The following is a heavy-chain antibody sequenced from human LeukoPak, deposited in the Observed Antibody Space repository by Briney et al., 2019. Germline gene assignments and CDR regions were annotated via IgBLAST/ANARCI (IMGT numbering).Heavy chain of an antibody. J-gene: IGHJ5*02. D-gene: IGHD2-2*01. CDR3: ARTERRGSRNNWFDR. V-gene: IGHV1-18*01. Sequence: SVKVSCKTSGYNFRNYGINWVRQAPGQGLEWMGWISGANGNTDYAQNVQGRVTMITDPSTSTAFMELRSLRSDDTAVYYCARTERRGSRNNWFDRWGQGTLVTVSS. CDR2: ISGANGNT. CDR1: GYNFRNYG.